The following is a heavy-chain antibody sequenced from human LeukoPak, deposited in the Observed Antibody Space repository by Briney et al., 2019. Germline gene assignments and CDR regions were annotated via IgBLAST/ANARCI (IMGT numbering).Heavy chain of an antibody. J-gene: IGHJ4*02. CDR2: FSSSSSTI. CDR1: GFTFNSYS. D-gene: IGHD1-26*01. V-gene: IGHV3-48*02. Sequence: PGGSLRLSCAASGFTFNSYSMSWVRQAPGKGLEWVSYFSSSSSTIYYADSVKGRFTISRDNAKNSLYLQMNSLRDEDTAVYYCARDQEGQIGTWAEMDRFDYWGQGTLVTVSS. CDR3: ARDQEGQIGTWAEMDRFDY.